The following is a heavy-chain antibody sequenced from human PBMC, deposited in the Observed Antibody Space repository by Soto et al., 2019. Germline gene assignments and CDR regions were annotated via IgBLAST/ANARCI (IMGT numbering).Heavy chain of an antibody. Sequence: ESGGGVVQPGRSLRLSCAASGFPFSSHGMHWVRQAPGKGLEWVAVISYDGSNKYYADSVKGRFTISRDNSKNTLYLQMNSLRAEDTAVYYCAKDRSGSYYLYFFDYWGQGTLVTVSS. CDR2: ISYDGSNK. CDR3: AKDRSGSYYLYFFDY. CDR1: GFPFSSHG. J-gene: IGHJ4*02. V-gene: IGHV3-30*18. D-gene: IGHD1-26*01.